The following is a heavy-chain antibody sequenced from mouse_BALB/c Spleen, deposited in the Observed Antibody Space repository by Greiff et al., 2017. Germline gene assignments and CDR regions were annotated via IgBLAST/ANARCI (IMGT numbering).Heavy chain of an antibody. CDR3: TRALPMSTTGLYAMDY. Sequence: VKLVESGAELVKPGASVKLSCKASGYTFTSYYMYWVKQRPGQGLEWIGEINPSNGGTNFNEKFKSKATLTVDKSSSTAYMQLSSLTSEDSAVFYCTRALPMSTTGLYAMDYWGQGTSVTVAS. J-gene: IGHJ4*01. V-gene: IGHV1S81*02. CDR2: INPSNGGT. D-gene: IGHD2-4*01. CDR1: GYTFTSYY.